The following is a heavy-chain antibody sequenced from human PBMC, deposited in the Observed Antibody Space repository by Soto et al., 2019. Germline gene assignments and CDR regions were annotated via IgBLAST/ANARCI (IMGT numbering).Heavy chain of an antibody. V-gene: IGHV4-30-4*01. CDR1: GGSISSGDYY. D-gene: IGHD6-19*01. Sequence: SETLSLTCTVSGGSISSGDYYWSWIRQPPGKGLEWIGYIYYSGSTYYNPSLKSRVTISVDTSKNQFSLKLSSVTAADTAVYYCARVSADIHFDYWGQGTLVTVSS. CDR3: ARVSADIHFDY. CDR2: IYYSGST. J-gene: IGHJ4*02.